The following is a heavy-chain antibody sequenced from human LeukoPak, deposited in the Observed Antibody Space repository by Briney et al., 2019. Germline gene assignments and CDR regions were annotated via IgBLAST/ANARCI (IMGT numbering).Heavy chain of an antibody. CDR2: ISGSGGST. D-gene: IGHD4-17*01. J-gene: IGHJ5*02. Sequence: GGSLRLSCAASGFTFSSYSMNWVRQAPGKGLEWVSAISGSGGSTYYADSVKGRFTISRDNSKNTLYLQMNSLRAEDTAVYYCARSGDYGVYNWFDPWGQGTLVTVSS. CDR1: GFTFSSYS. CDR3: ARSGDYGVYNWFDP. V-gene: IGHV3-23*01.